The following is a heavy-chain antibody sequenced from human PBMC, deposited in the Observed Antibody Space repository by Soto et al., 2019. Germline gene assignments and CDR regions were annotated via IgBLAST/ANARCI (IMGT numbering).Heavy chain of an antibody. CDR1: GYNFAGYW. Sequence: GESLKISCKGSGYNFAGYWIAWVRQMPGKGLELMGIIYPSDSDTRYRPSFQGQVTISADKSISSAYLQWSSLRASDTAMYYCARGGVSTRTFDYWGQGTPVTSPQ. V-gene: IGHV5-51*01. J-gene: IGHJ4*02. CDR3: ARGGVSTRTFDY. D-gene: IGHD3-3*01. CDR2: IYPSDSDT.